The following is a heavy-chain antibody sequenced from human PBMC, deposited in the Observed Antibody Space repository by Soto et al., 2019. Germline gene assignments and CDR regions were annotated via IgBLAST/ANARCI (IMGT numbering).Heavy chain of an antibody. CDR1: GGSISSGGYY. V-gene: IGHV4-31*03. J-gene: IGHJ5*02. D-gene: IGHD2-15*01. Sequence: PSETLSLTCTVSGGSISSGGYYWSWIRQHPGKGLEWIGYIYNSGSTYYNPSLKSRVTKSVDTSKNQFSLKLSSVTAADTAVYFCARGYCSGGSCYRNWFDPWGQGTLVTVSS. CDR2: IYNSGST. CDR3: ARGYCSGGSCYRNWFDP.